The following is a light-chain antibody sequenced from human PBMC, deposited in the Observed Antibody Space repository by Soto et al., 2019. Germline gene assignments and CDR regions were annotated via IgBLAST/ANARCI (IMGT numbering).Light chain of an antibody. CDR3: QSYDSSLSGYV. J-gene: IGLJ1*01. Sequence: QTLLTKSPSLSGAPGQRVTISCTGSTSNIGAGYDLHWYQQLPGTAPKLLIYDDNNRPSGVPDRFSGSKSGTSASLAITGLQAEDEADYYCQSYDSSLSGYVFGTGTKVTVL. V-gene: IGLV1-40*01. CDR1: TSNIGAGYD. CDR2: DDN.